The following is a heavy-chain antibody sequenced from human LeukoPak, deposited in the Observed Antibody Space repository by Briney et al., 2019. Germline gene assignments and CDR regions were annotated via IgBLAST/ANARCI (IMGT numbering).Heavy chain of an antibody. Sequence: GGSLRLSCAASGFTFSYYGMHWVRQAPGKGLEWVAFIRYDGSNKFYADSVKGRFTISRDNSKNTLYLQMNSLRAEDTAVYYCAKDLRSGEYFDYWGQGTLVTVSS. J-gene: IGHJ4*02. V-gene: IGHV3-30*02. D-gene: IGHD3-16*01. CDR2: IRYDGSNK. CDR1: GFTFSYYG. CDR3: AKDLRSGEYFDY.